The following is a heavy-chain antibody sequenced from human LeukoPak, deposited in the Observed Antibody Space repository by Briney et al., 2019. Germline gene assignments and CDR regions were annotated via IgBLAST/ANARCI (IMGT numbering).Heavy chain of an antibody. V-gene: IGHV3-30*02. J-gene: IGHJ6*04. CDR3: AKDRESYYYGSGSPDV. CDR1: GFSFSSYG. D-gene: IGHD3-10*01. Sequence: GGSLRLSCAGSGFSFSSYGMHWVRQAPGKGLEWMAFIRSDGSNKYYADSVKGRFTISRDNSKNTLYLQMNSLRAEDTAVYYCAKDRESYYYGSGSPDVWGKGTTVTISS. CDR2: IRSDGSNK.